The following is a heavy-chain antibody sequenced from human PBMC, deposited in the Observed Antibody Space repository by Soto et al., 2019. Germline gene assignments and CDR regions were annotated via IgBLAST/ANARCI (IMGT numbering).Heavy chain of an antibody. V-gene: IGHV4-59*01. CDR3: ARAYCSGGSCYAWSNWFDP. D-gene: IGHD2-15*01. Sequence: QVQLQESGPGLVKPSETLSLTCTVSGGSISSYYWNWIRQPPGKGLEWIGYIYYSGSTKYNPSLKSRVTISVDTSKNQISLKLSSVTAADTAVYYCARAYCSGGSCYAWSNWFDPWGQGTLVTVSS. CDR1: GGSISSYY. J-gene: IGHJ5*02. CDR2: IYYSGST.